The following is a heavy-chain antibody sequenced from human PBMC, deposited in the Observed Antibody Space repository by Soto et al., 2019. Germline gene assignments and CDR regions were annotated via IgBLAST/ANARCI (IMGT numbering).Heavy chain of an antibody. CDR2: ISDHKGNT. CDR3: ARGRYGDY. D-gene: IGHD1-1*01. J-gene: IGHJ4*02. V-gene: IGHV1-18*01. Sequence: QVHLVQSGAEVKKPGASVKVSCKGSGYAFTTYGITGVRQAPVQGLECMGWISDHKGNTNYAQKLQGRVTVTRDTSTSTAYMELRSLRSDDTAVYYCARGRYGDYWGQGALVTVSS. CDR1: GYAFTTYG.